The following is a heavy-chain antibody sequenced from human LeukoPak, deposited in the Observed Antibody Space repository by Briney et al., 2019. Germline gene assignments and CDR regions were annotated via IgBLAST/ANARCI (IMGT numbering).Heavy chain of an antibody. Sequence: PGGSLRLSCAASGLTVNSNYMNWVRQAPGKGLEWVAVIWYDGTNKYYADSVKGRCTISRDNSKNTLYLQMNSLRAEDTAVYFCARDATGVRMDVWGRGTTVTVSS. CDR3: ARDATGVRMDV. V-gene: IGHV3-33*08. CDR2: IWYDGTNK. D-gene: IGHD7-27*01. J-gene: IGHJ6*02. CDR1: GLTVNSNY.